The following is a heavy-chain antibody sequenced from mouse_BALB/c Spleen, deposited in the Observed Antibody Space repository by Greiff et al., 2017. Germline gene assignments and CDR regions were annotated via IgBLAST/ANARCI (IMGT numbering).Heavy chain of an antibody. CDR3: ARQYYYGSSYDAMDY. J-gene: IGHJ4*01. CDR2: ISSGGSYT. Sequence: EVNVVESGGDLVKPGGSLKLSCAASGFTFSSYGMSWVRQTPDKRLEWVATISSGGSYTYYPDSVKGRFTISRDNAKNTLYLQMSSLKSEDTAMYYCARQYYYGSSYDAMDYWGQGTSVTVSS. D-gene: IGHD1-1*01. CDR1: GFTFSSYG. V-gene: IGHV5-6*01.